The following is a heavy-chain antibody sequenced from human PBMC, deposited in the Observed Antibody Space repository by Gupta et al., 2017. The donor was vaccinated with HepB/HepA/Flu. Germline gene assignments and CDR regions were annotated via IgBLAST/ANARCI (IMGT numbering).Heavy chain of an antibody. J-gene: IGHJ6*03. CDR2: MYSGRST. CDR3: ARSRGLERRGYYYYYMDV. D-gene: IGHD1-1*01. CDR1: GFTVSSNY. V-gene: IGHV3-53*01. Sequence: EVQLVESGGGLIQPVGSLRLSCAASGFTVSSNYMSWVRQAPGKGLEWVSVMYSGRSTYYADAVKGRFTISRDNSKNTLYLQMNSLRAEDTAVYYCARSRGLERRGYYYYYMDVWGKGTTVTVSS.